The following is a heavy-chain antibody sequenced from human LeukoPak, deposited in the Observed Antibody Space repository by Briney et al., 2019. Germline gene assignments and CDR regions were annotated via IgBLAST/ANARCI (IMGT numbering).Heavy chain of an antibody. CDR3: ARLRASSGYYSIDY. CDR2: IYYSGST. CDR1: GDSISSYY. J-gene: IGHJ4*02. Sequence: SETLSLTCTVSGDSISSYYWSWIRQPPGKGLEWIGYIYYSGSTDYNPSLKSRVTISVDTSKNQFSLKLSSVTAADTAVYYCARLRASSGYYSIDYWGQGTLVTVSS. D-gene: IGHD3-22*01. V-gene: IGHV4-59*08.